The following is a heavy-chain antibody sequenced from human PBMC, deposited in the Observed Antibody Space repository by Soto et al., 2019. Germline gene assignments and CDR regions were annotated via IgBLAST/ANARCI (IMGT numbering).Heavy chain of an antibody. CDR2: IYYSGST. J-gene: IGHJ6*02. Sequence: QVQLQESGPGLVKPSQTLSLTCTVSGGSISSGGYYWSWIRQHPGKGLEWIGYIYYSGSTYYNPSLKKRVTISVDTSKNQFSLKLSSVTAADTAVYYCARDQYGDYHYYYGMDVWGQGTTVTVSS. CDR1: GGSISSGGYY. V-gene: IGHV4-31*03. CDR3: ARDQYGDYHYYYGMDV. D-gene: IGHD4-17*01.